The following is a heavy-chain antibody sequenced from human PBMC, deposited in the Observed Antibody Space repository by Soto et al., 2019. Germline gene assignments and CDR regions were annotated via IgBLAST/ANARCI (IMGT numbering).Heavy chain of an antibody. J-gene: IGHJ6*03. Sequence: SDTLSLTCAVYGGSFSVYYWSWIRQPPGKGLEWIGEINHSGSTNYNPSLKSRVTISVDTSKNQFSLKLSSVTAADTAVYYCARARYDGDFWSGYYYYYYYYMDVWGKGTTVTVSS. D-gene: IGHD3-3*01. CDR2: INHSGST. CDR3: ARARYDGDFWSGYYYYYYYYMDV. V-gene: IGHV4-34*01. CDR1: GGSFSVYY.